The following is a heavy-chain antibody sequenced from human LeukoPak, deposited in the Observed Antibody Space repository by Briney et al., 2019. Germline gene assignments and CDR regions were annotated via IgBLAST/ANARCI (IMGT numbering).Heavy chain of an antibody. D-gene: IGHD6-19*01. CDR2: IYTSGST. J-gene: IGHJ5*02. CDR3: ARRGAVAGTSWFDP. V-gene: IGHV4-4*09. CDR1: GGSISSYY. Sequence: SETLSLTCTVSGGSISSYYWSWIRQPPGKGLEWIGYIYTSGSTNYNPSLKSRVTISVDTSKNQFSLKLSSVTAADTAVYYCARRGAVAGTSWFDPWGQGTLVTVSS.